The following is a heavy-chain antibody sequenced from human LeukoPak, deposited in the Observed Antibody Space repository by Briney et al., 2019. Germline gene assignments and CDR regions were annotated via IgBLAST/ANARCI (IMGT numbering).Heavy chain of an antibody. J-gene: IGHJ4*02. CDR2: IYYSGST. CDR1: GGSMSSYY. Sequence: SETLSLTCTVSGGSMSSYYWTWIRQPPGKGQEWIGYIYYSGSTNYNPSLKSRVTISVDTSKNQFSLKLRSVTAADTAVYYCARATEFGDYYFDYWGQGTLVTVSS. CDR3: ARATEFGDYYFDY. V-gene: IGHV4-59*13. D-gene: IGHD3-10*01.